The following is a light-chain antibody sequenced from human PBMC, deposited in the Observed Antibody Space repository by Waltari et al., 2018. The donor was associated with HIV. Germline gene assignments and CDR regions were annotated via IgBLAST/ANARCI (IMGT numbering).Light chain of an antibody. CDR1: QSLLHNNGHND. J-gene: IGKJ1*01. CDR2: LAS. CDR3: MHGQQTPV. V-gene: IGKV2-28*01. Sequence: DIAMIQSPDSLAVSPGEPASISCRSSQSLLHNNGHNDLDWYIQRPGQAPELLIYLASRRASGVPDRIAGSGSGTDFILKISRVEPEDVGVYYCMHGQQTPVFGQGTQVEV.